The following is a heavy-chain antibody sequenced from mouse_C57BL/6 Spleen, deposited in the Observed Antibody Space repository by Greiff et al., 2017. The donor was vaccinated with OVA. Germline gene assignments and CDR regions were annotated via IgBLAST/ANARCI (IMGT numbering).Heavy chain of an antibody. Sequence: EVQVVESGGGLVQPKGSLKLSCAASGFSFNTYAMNWVRQAPGKGLEWVARIRSKSNNYATYYADSVKDRFTISRDDSESMLYLQMNNLKTEDTAMYYCVKGGWYFDVWGTGTTVTVSS. CDR2: IRSKSNNYAT. CDR1: GFSFNTYA. V-gene: IGHV10-1*01. J-gene: IGHJ1*03. CDR3: VKGGWYFDV.